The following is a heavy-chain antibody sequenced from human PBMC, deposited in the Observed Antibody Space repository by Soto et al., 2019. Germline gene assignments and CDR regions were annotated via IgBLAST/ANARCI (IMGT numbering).Heavy chain of an antibody. Sequence: SETLSLTSNVSGASINTRNYYWGWIGQPPGKGLEWFGSVFYSGSTSYNPSLKSRVTISIVTSQNQYSLRLTSVTAADTALYFCVRHPRVMVPRQHDYYFDTWGPGHLVTVSS. CDR2: VFYSGST. CDR3: VRHPRVMVPRQHDYYFDT. D-gene: IGHD2-8*01. CDR1: GASINTRNYY. V-gene: IGHV4-39*01. J-gene: IGHJ4*02.